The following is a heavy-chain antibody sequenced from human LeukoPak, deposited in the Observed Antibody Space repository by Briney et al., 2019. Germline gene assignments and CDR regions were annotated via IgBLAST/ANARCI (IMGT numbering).Heavy chain of an antibody. D-gene: IGHD6-19*01. CDR1: GGTFSSYA. CDR2: IIPIFGTA. J-gene: IGHJ6*02. V-gene: IGHV1-69*13. Sequence: PVKVSCKASGGTFSSYAISWVRQAPGQGLEWMGGIIPIFGTANYAQKFQGRVTITADESTSTAYMELSSLRSEDTAVYYCARYSSSGWSEDYYYGMDVWGQGTTVTVSS. CDR3: ARYSSSGWSEDYYYGMDV.